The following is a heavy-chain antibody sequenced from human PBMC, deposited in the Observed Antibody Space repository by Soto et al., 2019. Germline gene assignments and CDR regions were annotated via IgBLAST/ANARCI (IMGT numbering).Heavy chain of an antibody. CDR3: ARLSGDHSAFFSYGMDA. Sequence: PGGSLRLSCAASGFTFSSYAMHWVRQAPGKGLEWVAVISYDGSNNYYADSVKGRFTISRDNSKNTLYLQMNSLRADDTAVYYCARLSGDHSAFFSYGMDAWGQGTTVTVSS. CDR2: ISYDGSNN. D-gene: IGHD2-21*01. CDR1: GFTFSSYA. V-gene: IGHV3-30-3*01. J-gene: IGHJ6*02.